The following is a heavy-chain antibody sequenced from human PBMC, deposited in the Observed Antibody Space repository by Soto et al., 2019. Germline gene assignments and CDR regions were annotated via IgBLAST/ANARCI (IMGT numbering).Heavy chain of an antibody. CDR2: IYYST. CDR1: GGSISGYY. V-gene: IGHV4-59*01. J-gene: IGHJ4*02. CDR3: ARTSPVAGGFDY. Sequence: QVQLQESGPGLVKPSETLSLTCTVSGGSISGYYWSWIRQPPGKGLEWIGYIYYSTNYNPSLKSRVTISVDTSKYQLSLKLTSVTAADTAVYYCARTSPVAGGFDYWGQGTLVTVSS. D-gene: IGHD6-19*01.